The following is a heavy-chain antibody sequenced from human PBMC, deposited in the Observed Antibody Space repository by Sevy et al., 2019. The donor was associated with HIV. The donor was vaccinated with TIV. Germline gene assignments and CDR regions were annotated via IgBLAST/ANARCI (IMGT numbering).Heavy chain of an antibody. CDR3: ARAEDGQGGFVDYYYLDV. J-gene: IGHJ6*03. CDR1: GVSVSGYY. CDR2: FFYSGNT. D-gene: IGHD1-26*01. Sequence: SETLSLTYTVSGVSVSGYYWSWIRQSPGKGLEWIGYFFYSGNTHYNPSLESRVTISIDTSKNQLSLRLSSVTAADTAVYYCARAEDGQGGFVDYYYLDVWGKGTSVTVSS. V-gene: IGHV4-59*02.